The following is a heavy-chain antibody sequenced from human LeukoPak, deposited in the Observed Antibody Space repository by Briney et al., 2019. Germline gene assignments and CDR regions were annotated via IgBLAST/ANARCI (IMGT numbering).Heavy chain of an antibody. V-gene: IGHV1-8*01. D-gene: IGHD2-15*01. Sequence: ASVRVPCKASGYTFTSYDINWVRQAPGQGLEWMGWMNPNSGNTGYAQKFQGRVTMTRNTSISTAYMELSSLRSEDTAVYYCARDIVVVVPYGMDVWGQGTTVTVSS. CDR3: ARDIVVVVPYGMDV. CDR2: MNPNSGNT. J-gene: IGHJ6*02. CDR1: GYTFTSYD.